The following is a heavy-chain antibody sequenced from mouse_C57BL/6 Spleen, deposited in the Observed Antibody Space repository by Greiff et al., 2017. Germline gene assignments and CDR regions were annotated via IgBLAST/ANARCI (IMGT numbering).Heavy chain of an antibody. V-gene: IGHV3-6*01. CDR1: GYSITSGYY. J-gene: IGHJ2*01. CDR3: ARGGFYGNYADY. Sequence: EVKLMESGPGLVKPSQSLSLTCSVTGYSITSGYYWNWIRQFPGNKLEWMGYISYDGSNNYNPSLKNRISITRDTSKNQFFLKLNSVTTEDTATYYCARGGFYGNYADYWGQGTTLTVSS. D-gene: IGHD2-1*01. CDR2: ISYDGSN.